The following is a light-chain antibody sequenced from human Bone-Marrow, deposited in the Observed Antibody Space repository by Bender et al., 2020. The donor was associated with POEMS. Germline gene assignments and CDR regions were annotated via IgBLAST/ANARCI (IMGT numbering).Light chain of an antibody. J-gene: IGLJ1*01. CDR2: EGS. Sequence: QSALTQPASVSGSPGQSITISCTGTSSDVGSYNLVSWYQQHPGKAPKLMIYEGSKRPSGVSNRFSGSKSGNTASLTISGLQAEDEADYYCCSNTGSSTHVFGSATKVTVL. V-gene: IGLV2-14*02. CDR3: CSNTGSSTHV. CDR1: SSDVGSYNL.